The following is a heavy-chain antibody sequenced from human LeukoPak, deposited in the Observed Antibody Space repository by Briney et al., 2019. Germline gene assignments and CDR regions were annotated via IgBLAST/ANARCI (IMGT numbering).Heavy chain of an antibody. V-gene: IGHV3-7*01. CDR1: GFIFSDSW. CDR2: IKFDGTEK. D-gene: IGHD1-26*01. CDR3: ARGGGYSERFDY. Sequence: GGSLRLSCAASGFIFSDSWMTWVRQAPGKGLEWVATIKFDGTEKQYVASVRGRFTISRANAENSMFLRMESLRPGDTAVYYCARGGGYSERFDYWGQGTLVTVSS. J-gene: IGHJ4*02.